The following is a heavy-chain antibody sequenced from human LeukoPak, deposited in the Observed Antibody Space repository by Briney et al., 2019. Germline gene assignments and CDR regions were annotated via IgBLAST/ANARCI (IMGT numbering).Heavy chain of an antibody. D-gene: IGHD2-15*01. CDR1: GXTFSNYG. Sequence: GRSLRLSCAASGXTFSNYGMHWVRQAPGKGLEWVAVIWSDGSNKYYADSVRGRFTISRDNSKNTLYLQMNSLRAEDTAVYYCARVTMVAAASYNWFVPWGQGTLVTVSS. CDR3: ARVTMVAAASYNWFVP. CDR2: IWSDGSNK. V-gene: IGHV3-33*01. J-gene: IGHJ5*02.